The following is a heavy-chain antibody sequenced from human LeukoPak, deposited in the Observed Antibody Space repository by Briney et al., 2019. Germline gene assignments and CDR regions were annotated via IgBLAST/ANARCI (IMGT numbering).Heavy chain of an antibody. CDR1: GYTFTSYA. CDR3: ARLYCSGGSCYENYYYYGMDV. J-gene: IGHJ6*02. D-gene: IGHD2-15*01. V-gene: IGHV1-3*01. CDR2: INAGNGNT. Sequence: GASVKVSCKASGYTFTSYAMHWVRQAPGQRLEWMGWINAGNGNTKYSQKFQGRVTMTRDTSISTAYMELSRLRSDDTAVYYCARLYCSGGSCYENYYYYGMDVWGQGTTVTVSS.